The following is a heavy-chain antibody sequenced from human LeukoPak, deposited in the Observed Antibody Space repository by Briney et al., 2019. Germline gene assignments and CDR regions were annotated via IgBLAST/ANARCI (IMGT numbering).Heavy chain of an antibody. V-gene: IGHV3-33*06. CDR3: ANNFDY. CDR2: IWYDGSNK. Sequence: GGSLRLSCATSGFTFSNYGMHWVRQASGKGLEWVAVIWYDGSNKYYADSVKGRFTISRDNSKNTLYLQMNSLRAEDTAVYYCANNFDYWGQGTLVTVSS. J-gene: IGHJ4*02. CDR1: GFTFSNYG.